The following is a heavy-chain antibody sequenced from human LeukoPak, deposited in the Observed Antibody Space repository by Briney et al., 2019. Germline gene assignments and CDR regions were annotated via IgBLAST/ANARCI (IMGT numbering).Heavy chain of an antibody. D-gene: IGHD3-3*01. CDR3: ARGWSRYYGMDV. Sequence: SETLSLTCAVYGGSFSGYYWSWIRQPPGKELEWIGEINHSGSTNYNPSLKSRVTISVDTSKNQFSLKLSSVTAADTAVYYCARGWSRYYGMDVWGKGTTVTVSS. CDR1: GGSFSGYY. J-gene: IGHJ6*04. CDR2: INHSGST. V-gene: IGHV4-34*01.